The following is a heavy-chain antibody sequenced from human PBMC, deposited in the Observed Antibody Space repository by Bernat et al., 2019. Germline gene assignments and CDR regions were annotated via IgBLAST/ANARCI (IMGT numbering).Heavy chain of an antibody. D-gene: IGHD1-1*01. Sequence: QVQLQQSGPGLVKPSQTLSLTCAISGDSVSSKTAAWNWIRQSPSRGLEWLGRTYYRSKWSNNYAMSVKSRITINADTSKNQFSLQLNSVTPEDTAVYYCARWEELEMKAFDIWGQGTRVGVS. J-gene: IGHJ3*02. CDR1: GDSVSSKTAA. CDR3: ARWEELEMKAFDI. V-gene: IGHV6-1*01. CDR2: TYYRSKWSN.